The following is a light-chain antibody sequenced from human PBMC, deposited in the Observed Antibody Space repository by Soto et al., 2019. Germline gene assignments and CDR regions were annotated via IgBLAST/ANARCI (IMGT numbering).Light chain of an antibody. CDR3: CSYAGSSTYV. J-gene: IGLJ1*01. CDR1: DVGGYNY. CDR2: DVN. V-gene: IGLV2-11*01. Sequence: QSVLTQPASVSGSPGQSVTISCSDVGGYNYVSWYQQHPGKAPKLIIYDVNKRPSGVPDRFSGSQSGNTASLTISGLQAEDEADYHCCSYAGSSTYVFGTGTKGPV.